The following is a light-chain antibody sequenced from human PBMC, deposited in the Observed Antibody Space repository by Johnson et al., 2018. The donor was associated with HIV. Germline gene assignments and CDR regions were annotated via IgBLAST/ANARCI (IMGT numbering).Light chain of an antibody. CDR1: SCDIGNNY. CDR2: DNN. CDR3: GTWDTRLSAGHV. J-gene: IGLJ1*01. V-gene: IGLV1-51*01. Sequence: QSVLTQPPSVSAAPGQKVTISCSGSSCDIGNNYVSCDQQFPGTAPKLLIYDNNKRSSGIPDRISGSKSGTSATLGITGLHTGDEADYDCGTWDTRLSAGHVFGTGTKVTVL.